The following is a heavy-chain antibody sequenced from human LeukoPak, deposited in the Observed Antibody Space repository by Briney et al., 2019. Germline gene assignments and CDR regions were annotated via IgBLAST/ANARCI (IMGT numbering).Heavy chain of an antibody. CDR1: GYTFSTYW. J-gene: IGHJ6*02. Sequence: RGESLKISCKASGYTFSTYWIAWVRQMLGKGLEWMGIIYPSDSETRYSPSFQGQVTISVDKSISTAYLQWRSLKASDTAMYYCARRRAASTIYHYSMDFWGHGTTVIVSS. CDR3: ARRRAASTIYHYSMDF. D-gene: IGHD5/OR15-5a*01. CDR2: IYPSDSET. V-gene: IGHV5-51*01.